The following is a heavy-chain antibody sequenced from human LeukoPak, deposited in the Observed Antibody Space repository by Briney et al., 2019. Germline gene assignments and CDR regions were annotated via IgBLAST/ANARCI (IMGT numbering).Heavy chain of an antibody. CDR1: GFTFSSYW. D-gene: IGHD3-22*01. CDR2: IKTDGSEK. V-gene: IGHV3-7*03. Sequence: GGSLRLSCEASGFTFSSYWMSWGRQGPGEGLECVANIKTDGSEKYYVASVKGRFTISRDNAKNSLYLQMNSMRAEDTAVYYCARDRDYSDSSGSAKFFNYWGQGTLVTVSS. J-gene: IGHJ4*02. CDR3: ARDRDYSDSSGSAKFFNY.